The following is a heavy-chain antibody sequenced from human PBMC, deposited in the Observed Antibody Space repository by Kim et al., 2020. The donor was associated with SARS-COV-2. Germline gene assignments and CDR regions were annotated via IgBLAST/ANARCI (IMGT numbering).Heavy chain of an antibody. D-gene: IGHD3-22*01. J-gene: IGHJ4*02. CDR1: GGSISSSNW. CDR2: IYHSGST. Sequence: SETLSLTCAVSGGSISSSNWWSWVRQPPGKGLEWIGEIYHSGSTNYNPSLKSRVTISVDKSKNQFSLKLSSVTAADTAVYYCASNYDSSGYYPDYWGQGTLVTVSP. V-gene: IGHV4-4*02. CDR3: ASNYDSSGYYPDY.